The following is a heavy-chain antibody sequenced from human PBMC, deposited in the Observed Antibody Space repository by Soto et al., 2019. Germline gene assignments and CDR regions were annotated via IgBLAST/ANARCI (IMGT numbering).Heavy chain of an antibody. CDR2: IIPDFGTG. Sequence: SVKVSCKASGGTFNSYAISWVRQAPGQGLEWMGGIIPDFGTGNSAQKFRGRVSIIADASTTTVYMRLSGLTLEDTAVYYCARERGGYNRGDFEFWGQGTQVTVS. D-gene: IGHD1-26*01. CDR1: GGTFNSYA. J-gene: IGHJ4*02. V-gene: IGHV1-69*13. CDR3: ARERGGYNRGDFEF.